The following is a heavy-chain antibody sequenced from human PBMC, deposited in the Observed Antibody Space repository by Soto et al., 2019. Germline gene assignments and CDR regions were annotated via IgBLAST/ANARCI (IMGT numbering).Heavy chain of an antibody. J-gene: IGHJ4*02. Sequence: ESGGGVVQPGRSLRLSCAASGFTFSSYAMHWVRQAPGKGLEWVAVISYDGSNKYYADSVKGRFTISRDNSKNTLYLQMNSLRAEDTAVYYCARDPDYGGRGYFDYWGQGTLVTVSS. CDR3: ARDPDYGGRGYFDY. D-gene: IGHD4-17*01. V-gene: IGHV3-30-3*01. CDR1: GFTFSSYA. CDR2: ISYDGSNK.